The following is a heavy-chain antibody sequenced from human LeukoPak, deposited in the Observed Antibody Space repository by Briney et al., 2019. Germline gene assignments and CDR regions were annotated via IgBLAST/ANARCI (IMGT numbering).Heavy chain of an antibody. CDR2: ISSSSSYI. CDR3: ARGPDTPVISYYGSGSYSPFDY. CDR1: GFTFSSYS. J-gene: IGHJ4*02. D-gene: IGHD3-10*01. V-gene: IGHV3-21*01. Sequence: PGGSLRLSCAASGFTFSSYSMNWVRQAPGKGLEWVSSISSSSSYIYYADSVKGRFTISRDNAKNSLYLQMNSLRAEDTAVYYCARGPDTPVISYYGSGSYSPFDYWGQGTLVTVSS.